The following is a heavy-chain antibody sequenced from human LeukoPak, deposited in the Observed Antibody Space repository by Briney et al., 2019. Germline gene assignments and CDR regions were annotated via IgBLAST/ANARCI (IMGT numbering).Heavy chain of an antibody. Sequence: SETLSLTCTVSGGSISSSAYHWGWICQPPGKGLEWVGSIYYSGSTYYNLSLKSRVTIPVDTSKNQFSLNLSSVTAADTAVYYCARDWAPGYYYYMDVWGKGTTVTISS. CDR1: GGSISSSAYH. CDR3: ARDWAPGYYYYMDV. J-gene: IGHJ6*03. V-gene: IGHV4-39*07. CDR2: IYYSGST. D-gene: IGHD7-27*01.